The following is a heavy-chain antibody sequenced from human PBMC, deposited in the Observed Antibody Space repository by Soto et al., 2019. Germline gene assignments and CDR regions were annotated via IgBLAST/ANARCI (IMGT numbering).Heavy chain of an antibody. CDR1: GYTFIDSF. V-gene: IGHV1-2*02. CDR3: ARDLGGYDLYGPDT. Sequence: ASVKVSCKASGYTFIDSFIHWVRQAPGQGFEWIGWMNPYSGGTHFAQKFQGRVTMTRDTSISTAFLEVTRLRSDDTAVYFCARDLGGYDLYGPDTWGQGTLVTVSS. D-gene: IGHD5-12*01. J-gene: IGHJ5*02. CDR2: MNPYSGGT.